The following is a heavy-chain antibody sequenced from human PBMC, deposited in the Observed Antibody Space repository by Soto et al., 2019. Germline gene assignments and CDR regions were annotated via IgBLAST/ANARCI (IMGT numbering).Heavy chain of an antibody. Sequence: QVQLVQSGAEVKKPGSSVKVSCKASGGTFSSYTISWVRQAPGQGLEWMGRIIPILGIANYAQKFQGRVTITADKSTSTAYSELSSVRSEDTAEYYCARDRCSGGSCYAEGVSCDPWGQGTLVTVSS. CDR1: GGTFSSYT. D-gene: IGHD2-15*01. J-gene: IGHJ5*02. V-gene: IGHV1-69*08. CDR3: ARDRCSGGSCYAEGVSCDP. CDR2: IIPILGIA.